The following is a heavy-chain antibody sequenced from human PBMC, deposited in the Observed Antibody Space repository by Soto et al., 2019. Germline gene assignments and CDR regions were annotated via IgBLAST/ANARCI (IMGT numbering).Heavy chain of an antibody. J-gene: IGHJ5*02. Sequence: ASVKVSFKASGYTFTGYYIHWVRQAPGQGLEWMGWINPNSGGTNYAQKFQGRVTMTRDTSISTAYMELSRLRSDDTAVYYCARGVRYGITMVRAPWGQGTLVTVSS. V-gene: IGHV1-2*02. CDR2: INPNSGGT. D-gene: IGHD3-10*01. CDR3: ARGVRYGITMVRAP. CDR1: GYTFTGYY.